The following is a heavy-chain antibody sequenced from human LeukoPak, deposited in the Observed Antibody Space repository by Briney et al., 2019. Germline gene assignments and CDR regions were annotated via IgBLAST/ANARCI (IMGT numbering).Heavy chain of an antibody. CDR1: GFTFSGFA. J-gene: IGHJ5*02. CDR2: ISYHGRDK. V-gene: IGHV3-30*04. CDR3: TKERGGGGRRINLMVGGYGP. D-gene: IGHD3-22*01. Sequence: GGSLRLSCAGSGFTFSGFAMHWVRQAPGKGLEWVAAISYHGRDKYYADAVSGRFTISRDNSKNTLHLEMNSLRTDDTAVYYCTKERGGGGRRINLMVGGYGPWGQGTQVTVSS.